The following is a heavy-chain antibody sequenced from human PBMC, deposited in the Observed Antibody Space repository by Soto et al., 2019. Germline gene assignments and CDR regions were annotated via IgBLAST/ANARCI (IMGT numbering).Heavy chain of an antibody. V-gene: IGHV3-74*01. CDR2: IRGDGSIT. D-gene: IGHD2-15*01. CDR3: TKDRVPDGIYSFDY. CDR1: GFTFSNYW. J-gene: IGHJ4*02. Sequence: GGSLRLSCAASGFTFSNYWMHWVRQAPGKGLVWVSRIRGDGSITNYADSVKGRFTISRDNAKNTLHVQMNSLRVEDAAVYYCTKDRVPDGIYSFDYWGQGALVTVSS.